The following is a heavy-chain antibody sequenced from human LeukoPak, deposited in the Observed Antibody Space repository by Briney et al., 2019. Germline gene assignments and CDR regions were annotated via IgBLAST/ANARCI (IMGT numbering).Heavy chain of an antibody. CDR2: IYHSGST. D-gene: IGHD3-10*01. CDR3: ARVSPGDWFDP. CDR1: GYSISSGYY. Sequence: PSETLSLTCTVSGYSISSGYYWGWIRQPPGKGLEWIGSIYHSGSTYYNPSLKSRVTISVDTSKNQFSLKLSSVTAADTAVYYCARVSPGDWFDPWGQGTLVTVSS. V-gene: IGHV4-38-2*02. J-gene: IGHJ5*02.